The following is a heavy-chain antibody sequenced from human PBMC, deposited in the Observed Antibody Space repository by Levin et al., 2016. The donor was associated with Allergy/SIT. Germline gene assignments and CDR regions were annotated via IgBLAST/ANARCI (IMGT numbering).Heavy chain of an antibody. CDR1: GFTVSSNY. CDR3: ARLDSSGYYSGLDY. D-gene: IGHD3-22*01. V-gene: IGHV3-66*01. Sequence: GGSLRLSCAASGFTVSSNYMSWVRQAPGKGLEWVSVIYSGGSTYYADSVKGRFTISRDNSKNTLYLQMNSLRAEDTAVYYCARLDSSGYYSGLDYWGQGTLVTVSS. CDR2: IYSGGST. J-gene: IGHJ4*02.